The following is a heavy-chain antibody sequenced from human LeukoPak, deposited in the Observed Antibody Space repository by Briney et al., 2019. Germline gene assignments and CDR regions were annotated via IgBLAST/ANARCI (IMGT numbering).Heavy chain of an antibody. Sequence: SETLSLTCTVSGGSISSSSYYWGWIRQPPGKGLEWIGSIYYSGSTYYNPSLKSRVTISVDTSKNQFSLKLSSVTAADTAVYYCARRHSSGHDYWGQGTLVTVSS. CDR3: ARRHSSGHDY. V-gene: IGHV4-39*01. CDR1: GGSISSSSYY. D-gene: IGHD6-19*01. J-gene: IGHJ4*02. CDR2: IYYSGST.